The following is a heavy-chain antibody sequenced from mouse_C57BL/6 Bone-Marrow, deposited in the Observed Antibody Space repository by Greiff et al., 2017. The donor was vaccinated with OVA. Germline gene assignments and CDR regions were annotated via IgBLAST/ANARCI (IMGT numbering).Heavy chain of an antibody. Sequence: EVQLQQSGPELVKPGASVKISCKASGYTFTDYYMNWVKQSHGKSLEWIGDINPNNGGTSYNQKFKGKATLTVDKSSSTAYMELRSLTSEDSAVYYCARWDYRYAMDYWGQGTSVTVSS. CDR3: ARWDYRYAMDY. V-gene: IGHV1-26*01. D-gene: IGHD2-14*01. CDR2: INPNNGGT. J-gene: IGHJ4*01. CDR1: GYTFTDYY.